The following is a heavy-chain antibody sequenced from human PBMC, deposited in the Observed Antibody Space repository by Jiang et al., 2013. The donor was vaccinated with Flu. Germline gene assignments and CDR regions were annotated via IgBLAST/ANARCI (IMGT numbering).Heavy chain of an antibody. V-gene: IGHV1-46*01. CDR3: SRLGLGTAPPLDY. J-gene: IGHJ4*02. CDR1: GYTFTSYY. Sequence: SGAEVKKPGASVKVSCKASGYTFTSYYMHWVRQAPGQGLEWMGIINPSGGSTSYAQKFQGRVTMTRDMSTSTVYMELSSLRSEDTAVYYCSRLGLGTAPPLDYWGQGTLVTVSS. CDR2: INPSGGST. D-gene: IGHD1-1*01.